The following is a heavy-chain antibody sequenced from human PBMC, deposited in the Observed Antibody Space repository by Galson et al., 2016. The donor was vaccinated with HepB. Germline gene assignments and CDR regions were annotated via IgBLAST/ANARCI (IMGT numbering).Heavy chain of an antibody. Sequence: SETLSLTCAVSGASISNDYWWSWVRQSPEKGFEWLGVIYQTGTANYNPSFTRRATISVDTSQNQISLRLDSVTAADTAVDYCARGTLGTTATMAFDYWGQGTLVSVSS. J-gene: IGHJ4*02. V-gene: IGHV4-4*02. CDR3: ARGTLGTTATMAFDY. CDR1: GASISNDYW. CDR2: IYQTGTA. D-gene: IGHD4/OR15-4a*01.